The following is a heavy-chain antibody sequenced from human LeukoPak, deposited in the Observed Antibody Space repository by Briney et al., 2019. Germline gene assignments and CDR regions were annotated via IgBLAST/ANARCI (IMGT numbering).Heavy chain of an antibody. Sequence: SGGSLRLSCAASGLTFDAYAMHWVRQAPGRGLEWVSLISGDGGSTYYADSVKGRFTISRDNSKNSLYLQMNSLRTEDTALYYCAKEGATTDGMDVWGQGTTVTVSS. D-gene: IGHD1-26*01. V-gene: IGHV3-43*02. CDR2: ISGDGGST. CDR3: AKEGATTDGMDV. CDR1: GLTFDAYA. J-gene: IGHJ6*02.